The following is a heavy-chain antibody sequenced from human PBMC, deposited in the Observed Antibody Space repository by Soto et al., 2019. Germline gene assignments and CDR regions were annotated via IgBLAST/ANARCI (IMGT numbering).Heavy chain of an antibody. CDR2: INHSGST. CDR1: GWSFSDYY. Sequence: SETLSHTCAFYGWSFSDYYWSWIRQPPGKGLEWIGEINHSGSTNYNPSLKSRVTISVDTSKNQFSLKLSSVTAADTAVYYCARRREYCSGTSCSDLWFDPWGQGTLVTVSS. CDR3: ARRREYCSGTSCSDLWFDP. V-gene: IGHV4-34*01. D-gene: IGHD2-2*01. J-gene: IGHJ5*02.